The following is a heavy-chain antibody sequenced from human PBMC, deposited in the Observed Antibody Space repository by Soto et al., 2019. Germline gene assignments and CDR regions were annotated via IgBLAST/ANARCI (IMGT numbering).Heavy chain of an antibody. V-gene: IGHV4-59*01. D-gene: IGHD4-4*01. CDR3: ARLPTTVTTAGYYYYGMDV. CDR2: IYYSGST. J-gene: IGHJ6*02. CDR1: GGSISSYY. Sequence: SETLSLTCTVSGGSISSYYWTWIRQPPGKGLEWIGYIYYSGSTNYNPSLKSRVTISVDTSKNQLSLKLSSVTAADTAVYYCARLPTTVTTAGYYYYGMDVWGQGTTVTVSS.